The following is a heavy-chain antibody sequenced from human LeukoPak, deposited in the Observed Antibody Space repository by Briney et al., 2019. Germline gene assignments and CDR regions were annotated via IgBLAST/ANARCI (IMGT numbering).Heavy chain of an antibody. CDR3: AREVVHSGILGGFDI. D-gene: IGHD2-21*01. CDR2: VSSSSNYI. CDR1: GFTFSSYW. J-gene: IGHJ3*02. V-gene: IGHV3-21*01. Sequence: NPLGGLRLSCAASGFTFSSYWMSWVRQAPGKGLEWVSSVSSSSNYIYYADSVKGRFTISRDNAKNSLYLQMNSLGAEDTAVYYCAREVVHSGILGGFDIWGPGTMVTVSS.